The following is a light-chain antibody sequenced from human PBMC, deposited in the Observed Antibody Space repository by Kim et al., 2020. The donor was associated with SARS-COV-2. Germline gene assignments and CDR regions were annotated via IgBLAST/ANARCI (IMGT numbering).Light chain of an antibody. CDR2: AAS. J-gene: IGKJ5*01. Sequence: DIQMSQSPSSLSASVGDRVTITCRASQRFSNYLNWYQQKPGKAPKLLIYAASSLQSGVPSRFSGSGSGTDFTLTISSLQREDFATYHCQQTYNAPITFGQGTRLEIK. V-gene: IGKV1-39*01. CDR1: QRFSNY. CDR3: QQTYNAPIT.